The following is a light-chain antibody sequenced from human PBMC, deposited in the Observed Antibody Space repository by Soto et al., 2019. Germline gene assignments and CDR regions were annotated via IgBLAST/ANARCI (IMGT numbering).Light chain of an antibody. J-gene: IGKJ5*01. CDR3: QQYENLPT. V-gene: IGKV1-33*01. Sequence: DIQITHSPSSLSASVGEIVTITCQASQNINNYLNWYQQKPGRAPKLLIYDASNLEAGVPSRFRGSGSGTDFTFTISRLQPEDIATYYCQQYENLPTFGQGTRLEIK. CDR1: QNINNY. CDR2: DAS.